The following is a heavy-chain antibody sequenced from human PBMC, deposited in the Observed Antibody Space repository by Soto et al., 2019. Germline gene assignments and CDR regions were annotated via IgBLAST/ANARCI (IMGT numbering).Heavy chain of an antibody. Sequence: PSETLSLTCTVSGASISTYYWSWIRQPPGKGLEWIGYIDYSGSTNYNPSLKSRVTISVDTSKNQFSLKLSSVTAADTAVYYCARDRDSYGYGRFDYWGQGTLVTVSS. CDR3: ARDRDSYGYGRFDY. CDR1: GASISTYY. CDR2: IDYSGST. V-gene: IGHV4-59*01. D-gene: IGHD5-18*01. J-gene: IGHJ4*02.